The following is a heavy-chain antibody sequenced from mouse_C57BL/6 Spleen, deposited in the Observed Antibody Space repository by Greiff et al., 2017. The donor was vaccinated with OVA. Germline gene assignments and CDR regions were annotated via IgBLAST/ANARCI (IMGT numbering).Heavy chain of an antibody. D-gene: IGHD1-1*01. J-gene: IGHJ1*03. Sequence: EVQLVESGGGLVKPGGSLKLSCAASGFTFSSYAMSWVRQTPEKRLEWVATISDGGCYTYYPDNVKGRFTISRDNAKNNLYLQMSHLKSEDTAMYYCARDYYGSRGGYFDVWGTGTTVTVSS. CDR1: GFTFSSYA. CDR2: ISDGGCYT. CDR3: ARDYYGSRGGYFDV. V-gene: IGHV5-4*01.